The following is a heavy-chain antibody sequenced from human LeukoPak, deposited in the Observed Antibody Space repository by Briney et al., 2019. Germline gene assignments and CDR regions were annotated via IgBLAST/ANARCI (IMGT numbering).Heavy chain of an antibody. CDR1: GGSFSGYY. CDR3: ARRRSNYYDSSGYYSSDAFDI. J-gene: IGHJ3*02. D-gene: IGHD3-22*01. V-gene: IGHV4-34*01. Sequence: PSETLSLTCAVYGGSFSGYYWSWIRQPPGKGLEWIGEINHSGSTNYNPSLKSRVTISVDTSKNQFSLKLSSVTAADTAVYYCARRRSNYYDSSGYYSSDAFDIWGQGTMVTVSS. CDR2: INHSGST.